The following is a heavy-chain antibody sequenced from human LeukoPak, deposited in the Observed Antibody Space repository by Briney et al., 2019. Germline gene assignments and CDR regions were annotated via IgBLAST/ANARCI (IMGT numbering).Heavy chain of an antibody. V-gene: IGHV4-59*01. CDR2: MYYSGST. CDR3: ARYSSSSPTYFDY. D-gene: IGHD6-6*01. J-gene: IGHJ4*02. Sequence: SETLSLTCTVSGGSIGSYFWSWIRQPPGKGLEWIGYMYYSGSTNYNPSLKSRVTISVDTSKNQFSLKLSSVTAADAAVYYCARYSSSSPTYFDYWGQGTLVTVSS. CDR1: GGSIGSYF.